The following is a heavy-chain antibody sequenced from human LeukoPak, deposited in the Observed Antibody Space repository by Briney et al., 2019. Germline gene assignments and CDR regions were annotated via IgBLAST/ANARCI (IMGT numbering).Heavy chain of an antibody. CDR3: AELGITMIGGV. D-gene: IGHD3-10*02. V-gene: IGHV3-48*03. J-gene: IGHJ6*04. Sequence: GGSLRLSCAASGFIFSSYEMNWVRQAPGKGLEWISYISSSGSTIYYADSVKGRFTISRDNAKNSLYLQMNSLRAEDTAIYYCAELGITMIGGVWGKGTTVTISS. CDR2: ISSSGSTI. CDR1: GFIFSSYE.